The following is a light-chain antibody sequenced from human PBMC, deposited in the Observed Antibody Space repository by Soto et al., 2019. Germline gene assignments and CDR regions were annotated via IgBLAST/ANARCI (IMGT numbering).Light chain of an antibody. CDR2: DAS. J-gene: IGKJ3*01. CDR1: QSVSNY. CDR3: QQRNNWPPRFT. Sequence: EIVLTQSPATLSLSPGERVTLSCRASQSVSNYLAWYQQKLGQAPRLLIYDASNRATGIPARVSGSGSGTDFTLTISSLEPEDVAVYYCQQRNNWPPRFTFGPGTKVDIK. V-gene: IGKV3-11*01.